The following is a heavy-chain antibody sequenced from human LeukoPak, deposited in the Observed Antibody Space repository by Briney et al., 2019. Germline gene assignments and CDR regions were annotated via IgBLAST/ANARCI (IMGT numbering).Heavy chain of an antibody. Sequence: GGSLRLSCAASGFTFSGYSLHWVRQAPGKGLEGVAVISNDGSKKYYADSVQGRFTISRDNSKKMLDLQMNSLRAEDTAVYYCARDYSYGSGTYFLNWGQGTLVTVSS. CDR3: ARDYSYGSGTYFLN. CDR1: GFTFSGYS. V-gene: IGHV3-30*04. CDR2: ISNDGSKK. D-gene: IGHD3-10*01. J-gene: IGHJ4*02.